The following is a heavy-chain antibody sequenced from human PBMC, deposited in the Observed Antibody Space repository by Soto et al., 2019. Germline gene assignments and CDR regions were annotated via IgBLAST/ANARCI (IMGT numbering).Heavy chain of an antibody. D-gene: IGHD1-20*01. CDR3: ARPGYYNWNPNDDY. Sequence: PGGSLRLSCAASGFTFSSYWMSWVRQAPGKGLEWVANIKQDGSEKYYVDSVKGRFTISRDNAKNSLYLQMNSLRAEDTAVYYCARPGYYNWNPNDDYWGQGTLVTVSS. V-gene: IGHV3-7*01. CDR2: IKQDGSEK. J-gene: IGHJ4*02. CDR1: GFTFSSYW.